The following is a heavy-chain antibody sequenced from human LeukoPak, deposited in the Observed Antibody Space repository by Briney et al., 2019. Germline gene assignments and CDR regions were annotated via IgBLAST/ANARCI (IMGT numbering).Heavy chain of an antibody. CDR3: ARDHQYSSSV. J-gene: IGHJ4*02. D-gene: IGHD6-6*01. CDR1: GDSINSGGYY. CDR2: INHSGST. Sequence: SETLSLTCTVSGDSINSGGYYWSWIRQPPGKGLEWIGEINHSGSTNYNPSLKSRVTISVDTSKNQFSLKLSSVTAADTAVYYCARDHQYSSSVWSQGTLVTVSS. V-gene: IGHV4-39*07.